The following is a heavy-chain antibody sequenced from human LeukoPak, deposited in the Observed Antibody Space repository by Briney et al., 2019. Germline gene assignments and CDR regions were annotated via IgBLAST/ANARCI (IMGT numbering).Heavy chain of an antibody. D-gene: IGHD5-12*01. CDR2: ISPSGGST. V-gene: IGHV1-46*01. Sequence: ASVKVSCKASGYTFTSYYMHWVRQAPGQGLEWMGIISPSGGSTSYAQKFQGRVTMTRDMSTSTVYMELSSLRSEDTAVYYCARGGSGYGFFDYWGQGTLVTVSS. CDR1: GYTFTSYY. CDR3: ARGGSGYGFFDY. J-gene: IGHJ4*02.